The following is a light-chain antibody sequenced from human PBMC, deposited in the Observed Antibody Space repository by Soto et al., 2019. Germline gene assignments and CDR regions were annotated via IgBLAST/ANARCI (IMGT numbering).Light chain of an antibody. Sequence: IQLTQSPSSVSASVGDRVTITCRASQGISGYLAWYQQKPGKVPKLLIYAASSLQSGVPLRFSGSGSGTDFTLTISSLQAEDSATYYCQQANSFPLTFGGGTKVDIK. V-gene: IGKV1-12*01. CDR2: AAS. J-gene: IGKJ4*01. CDR1: QGISGY. CDR3: QQANSFPLT.